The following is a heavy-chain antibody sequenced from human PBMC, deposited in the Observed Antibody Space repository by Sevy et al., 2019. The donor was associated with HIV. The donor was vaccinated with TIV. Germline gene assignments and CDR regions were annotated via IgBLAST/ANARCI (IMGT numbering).Heavy chain of an antibody. V-gene: IGHV3-23*01. CDR3: AKAGYSSGWYPLYWYFDL. J-gene: IGHJ2*01. CDR2: ISGSGGST. CDR1: GFTFSSYA. D-gene: IGHD6-19*01. Sequence: GGSLRLSCAASGFTFSSYAMSWVRQAPGKGLECVSAISGSGGSTYYADSVKGRFTISRDNSKNTLYLQMNSLRAEDTAVYYCAKAGYSSGWYPLYWYFDLWGRGTLVTVSS.